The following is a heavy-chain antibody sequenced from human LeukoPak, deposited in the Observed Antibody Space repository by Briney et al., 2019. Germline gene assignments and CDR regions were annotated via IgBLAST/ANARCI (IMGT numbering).Heavy chain of an antibody. Sequence: PGGSLRLSCAASGFTFDSYAMSWVRQAPGKGLVWVSRINSDGSSTSYADSVKGRFTISRDNAKNTLYLQMNSLRAEDTAVYYCAKDWTGTKPFDLWGRGTLVTVSS. CDR1: GFTFDSYA. J-gene: IGHJ2*01. V-gene: IGHV3-74*01. D-gene: IGHD3/OR15-3a*01. CDR3: AKDWTGTKPFDL. CDR2: INSDGSST.